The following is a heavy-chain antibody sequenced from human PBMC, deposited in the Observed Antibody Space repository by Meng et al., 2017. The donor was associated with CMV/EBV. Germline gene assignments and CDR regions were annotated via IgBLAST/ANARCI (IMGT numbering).Heavy chain of an antibody. CDR3: ARDNTVVKGIDY. J-gene: IGHJ4*02. CDR1: GGSISSSSYY. Sequence: SETLSLTCTVSGGSISSSSYYWGWIRQPPGKGREWIGSIYYSGSTYYNPSLKSRVTISVDTSKNQFSLKLSSVTAADTAVYYCARDNTVVKGIDYWGQGTLVTVSS. CDR2: IYYSGST. V-gene: IGHV4-39*07. D-gene: IGHD4-23*01.